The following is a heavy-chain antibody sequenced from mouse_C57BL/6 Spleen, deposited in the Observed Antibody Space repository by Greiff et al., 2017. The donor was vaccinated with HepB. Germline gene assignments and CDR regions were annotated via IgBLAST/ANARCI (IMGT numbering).Heavy chain of an antibody. J-gene: IGHJ2*01. CDR1: GYTFTSYW. V-gene: IGHV1-69*01. CDR3: TKHSSSFDYFDD. D-gene: IGHD1-1*01. Sequence: QVQLQQPGAELVMPGASVKLSCKASGYTFTSYWMHWVKQRPGQGLEWIGEIDPSDSYTNYNQKFKGKSTLTVDKSSSTAYMQLSSLTSEDAADYYCTKHSSSFDYFDDWGTGTTLTVSS. CDR2: IDPSDSYT.